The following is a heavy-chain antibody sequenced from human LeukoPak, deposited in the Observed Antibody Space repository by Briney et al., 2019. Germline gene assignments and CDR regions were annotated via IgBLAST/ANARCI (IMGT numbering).Heavy chain of an antibody. CDR2: IHVSGNI. D-gene: IGHD6-13*01. V-gene: IGHV4-61*10. J-gene: IGHJ6*02. Sequence: SETLSLTCTVSGSSINSGSYFWNWIRQPAGKGLEWIGRIHVSGNINNNPSLKSRDTMSIDTSKNQFSLNLRSVTAADTAVYYCARERYSSRGVYGMDVWGQGTTVTVSS. CDR3: ARERYSSRGVYGMDV. CDR1: GSSINSGSYF.